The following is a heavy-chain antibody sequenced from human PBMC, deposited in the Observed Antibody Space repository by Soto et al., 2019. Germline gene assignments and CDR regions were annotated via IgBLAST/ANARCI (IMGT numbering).Heavy chain of an antibody. V-gene: IGHV4-61*01. CDR3: ARDLRYSSGGGPYTYYYGMDV. Sequence: PSETLSLTCTVSGGSVSSGSYYWSWIRQPPGKGLEWIGYIYYSGSTNYNPSLKSRVTISVDTSKNQFSLKLSSVTAADTAVYYCARDLRYSSGGGPYTYYYGMDVWGQGTTVTVSS. D-gene: IGHD6-19*01. CDR1: GGSVSSGSYY. CDR2: IYYSGST. J-gene: IGHJ6*02.